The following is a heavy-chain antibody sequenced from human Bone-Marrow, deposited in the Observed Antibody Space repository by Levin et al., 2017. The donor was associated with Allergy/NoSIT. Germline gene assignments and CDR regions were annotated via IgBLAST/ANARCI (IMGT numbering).Heavy chain of an antibody. V-gene: IGHV3-33*01. Sequence: GESLKISCAASGFTFSSYGMHWVRQAPGKGLEWVAVIWYDGSNKYYADSVKGRFTISRDNSKNTLYLQMNSLRAEDTAVYYCARDRDVYYYDSSGDAFDIWGQGTMVTVSS. CDR1: GFTFSSYG. CDR2: IWYDGSNK. D-gene: IGHD3-22*01. J-gene: IGHJ3*02. CDR3: ARDRDVYYYDSSGDAFDI.